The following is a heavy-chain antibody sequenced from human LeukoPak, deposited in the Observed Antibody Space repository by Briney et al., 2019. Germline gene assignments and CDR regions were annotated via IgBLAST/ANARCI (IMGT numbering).Heavy chain of an antibody. CDR1: GDSISSYY. Sequence: SETLSLTCTVSGDSISSYYWSWIRQPPGKGLEWIGYISHSGSTIYNPYHKSRVTLSLETSKNQFSLKLNSVTAADTAVYYCARIGLGYCSAGSCPPFDYWGQGTLVTVSS. J-gene: IGHJ4*02. V-gene: IGHV4-59*01. CDR3: ARIGLGYCSAGSCPPFDY. D-gene: IGHD2-15*01. CDR2: ISHSGST.